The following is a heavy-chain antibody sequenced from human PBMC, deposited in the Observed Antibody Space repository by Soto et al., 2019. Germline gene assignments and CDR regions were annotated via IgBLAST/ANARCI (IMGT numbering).Heavy chain of an antibody. J-gene: IGHJ6*02. CDR1: GFTFNNNV. Sequence: EVQLLESGGGLVQPGGSLRLSCAASGFTFNNNVINWVRQAPGKGLEWVSGISDNGGSTYYADSVKGRCTISRDNSKNTLYLQMYSLRADHTAVYYCAKEVYGAARGAMDVWGQGTTATVSS. CDR2: ISDNGGST. D-gene: IGHD3-10*01. V-gene: IGHV3-23*01. CDR3: AKEVYGAARGAMDV.